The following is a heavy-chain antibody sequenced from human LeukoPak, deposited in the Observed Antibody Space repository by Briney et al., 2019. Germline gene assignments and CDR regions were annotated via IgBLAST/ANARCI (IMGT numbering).Heavy chain of an antibody. V-gene: IGHV4-59*01. CDR2: IYYSGGT. J-gene: IGHJ4*02. D-gene: IGHD3-10*01. CDR3: ARGTGSGSYPFDY. Sequence: SETLSLTCTVSGGSISSYYWSWIRQPPGKGLEWIGYIYYSGGTDYNPSLKSRVTISVDTSKNQFSLRLSSVTAADTAVYYCARGTGSGSYPFDYWGQGTLVTVSS. CDR1: GGSISSYY.